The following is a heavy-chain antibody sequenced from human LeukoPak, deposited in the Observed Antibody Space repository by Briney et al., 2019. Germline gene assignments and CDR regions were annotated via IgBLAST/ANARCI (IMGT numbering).Heavy chain of an antibody. CDR1: GFSVSEYY. CDR3: ARGLHLDSSGSLYY. D-gene: IGHD3-22*01. V-gene: IGHV3-11*01. J-gene: IGHJ4*02. Sequence: GGSLRLSCAASGFSVSEYYVTWVRQAPGKGLEWISYITRENWIYYSDSVKGRFTISRDHTKNSVYLEMNSLRADDTAVYYCARGLHLDSSGSLYYWGQGTLVTVSS. CDR2: ITRENWI.